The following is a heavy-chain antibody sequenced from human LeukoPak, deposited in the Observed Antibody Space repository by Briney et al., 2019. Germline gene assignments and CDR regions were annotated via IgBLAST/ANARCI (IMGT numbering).Heavy chain of an antibody. J-gene: IGHJ4*02. D-gene: IGHD5-12*01. V-gene: IGHV1-69*01. CDR3: ARAPSMVATEFDY. Sequence: SVKVSCKASGGTFSSYAISWVRQAPGQGLEWMGGIIPIFGTANYAQEFQGRVTITADESTSTAYMELSSLRSEDTAVYYCARAPSMVATEFDYWGQGTLVTVSS. CDR1: GGTFSSYA. CDR2: IIPIFGTA.